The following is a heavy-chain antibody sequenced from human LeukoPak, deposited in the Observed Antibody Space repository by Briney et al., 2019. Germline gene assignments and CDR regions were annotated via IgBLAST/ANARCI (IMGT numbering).Heavy chain of an antibody. Sequence: ASVEVSCKASGYTFTGYYMHWVRQAPGQGLEWMGWINPNSGGTNYAQKFQGRVTMTRDTSISTAYMELSRLRSDDTAVYYCARGYIVVVPAASIDYWGQGTLVTVSS. D-gene: IGHD2-2*01. CDR2: INPNSGGT. CDR1: GYTFTGYY. J-gene: IGHJ4*02. V-gene: IGHV1-2*02. CDR3: ARGYIVVVPAASIDY.